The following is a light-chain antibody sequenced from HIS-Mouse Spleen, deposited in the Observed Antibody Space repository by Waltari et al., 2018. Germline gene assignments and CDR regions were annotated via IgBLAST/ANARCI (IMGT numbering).Light chain of an antibody. CDR1: CSYFCTNY. J-gene: IGLJ3*02. V-gene: IGLV1-47*01. CDR2: RIN. Sequence: FVLTQPPSASWTPGHRVSITCSASCSYFCTNYVYCSPQLPGPAPKLLIYRINQRPSGVPDRVSGSKSGTSASLAISGLRSEDEADYYCAAWDDSLSGPVFGGGTKLTVL. CDR3: AAWDDSLSGPV.